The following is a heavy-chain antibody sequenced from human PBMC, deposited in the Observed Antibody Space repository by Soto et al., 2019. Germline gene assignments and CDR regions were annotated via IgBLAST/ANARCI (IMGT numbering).Heavy chain of an antibody. D-gene: IGHD3-10*01. CDR2: INAGNGNT. CDR3: AREEGSGSYYAAYYYGMDV. Sequence: ASVKVSCKASGYTFTSYAMHWVRQAPGQRLEWMGWINAGNGNTKYSQKFQGRVTITRDTSASTAYMELSSLRSEDTAVYYCAREEGSGSYYAAYYYGMDVWGQGTTVTVSS. V-gene: IGHV1-3*01. J-gene: IGHJ6*02. CDR1: GYTFTSYA.